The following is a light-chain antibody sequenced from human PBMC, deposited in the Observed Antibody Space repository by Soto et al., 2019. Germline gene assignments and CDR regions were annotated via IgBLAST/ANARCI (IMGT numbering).Light chain of an antibody. Sequence: EIVLTQSPGTLSLSPGERATLSCRASQSVTSSYLAWYQQKPGQAPRLLIYGASSRATGIPDRFSGIGFGTDFTLTISRLEPEDFAVYYCQQYGSSPYTFGPGTKLEIK. J-gene: IGKJ2*01. CDR1: QSVTSSY. CDR3: QQYGSSPYT. CDR2: GAS. V-gene: IGKV3-20*01.